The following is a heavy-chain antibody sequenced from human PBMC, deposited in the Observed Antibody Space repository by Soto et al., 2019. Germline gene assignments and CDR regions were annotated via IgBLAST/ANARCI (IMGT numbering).Heavy chain of an antibody. CDR1: GYTFTSYA. CDR2: INAGNGNT. CDR3: ARGGSSLRYYYYYGKDV. D-gene: IGHD6-6*01. Sequence: ASVKVSCKASGYTFTSYAMHWVRQAPGQRLEWMGWINAGNGNTKYSQKFQGRVTITRDTSASTAYMELSSLRSEDTAVYYCARGGSSLRYYYYYGKDVWGQGTTVTVS. J-gene: IGHJ6*02. V-gene: IGHV1-3*01.